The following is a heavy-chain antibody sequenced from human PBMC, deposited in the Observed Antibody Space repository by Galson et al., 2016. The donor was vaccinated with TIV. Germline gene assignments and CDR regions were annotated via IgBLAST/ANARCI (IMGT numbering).Heavy chain of an antibody. CDR2: ISNYNVDT. Sequence: SVKVSCKASGYSFTSYGITWVRQAPGQGLAWMGWISNYNVDTKYAQKFQGRVTLTTDTSTSTAYMELRSPRSDDTAVYFCARGRAADHAFDFWGQGTMVTVSS. CDR3: ARGRAADHAFDF. D-gene: IGHD2-15*01. J-gene: IGHJ3*01. V-gene: IGHV1-18*01. CDR1: GYSFTSYG.